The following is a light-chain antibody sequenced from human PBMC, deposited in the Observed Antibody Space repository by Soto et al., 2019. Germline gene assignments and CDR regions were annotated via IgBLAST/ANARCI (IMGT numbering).Light chain of an antibody. V-gene: IGKV1-39*01. Sequence: DVQMTQSPASLSASVGDRFTITFLASQGIANYLNWYQQKPGKAPKLLIYGASSLQSGVPSKFSGSGSGTDFTLTISSLQPEDFATYYCQQSFNNPRTFGQGTKVDIK. CDR3: QQSFNNPRT. J-gene: IGKJ1*01. CDR2: GAS. CDR1: QGIANY.